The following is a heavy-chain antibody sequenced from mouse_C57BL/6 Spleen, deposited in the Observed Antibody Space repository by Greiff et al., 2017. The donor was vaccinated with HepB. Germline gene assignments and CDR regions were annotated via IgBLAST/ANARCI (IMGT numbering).Heavy chain of an antibody. CDR1: GFTFSSYG. V-gene: IGHV5-6*01. J-gene: IGHJ1*03. D-gene: IGHD2-1*01. CDR2: ISSGGSYT. CDR3: ARHGGVGRSTYWYFDV. Sequence: EVQVVESGGDLVKPGGSLKLSCAASGFTFSSYGMSWVRQTPDKRLEWVATISSGGSYTYYPDSVKGRFTISRDNAKNTLYLQMSSLKSEDTAMYYCARHGGVGRSTYWYFDVWGTGTTVTVSS.